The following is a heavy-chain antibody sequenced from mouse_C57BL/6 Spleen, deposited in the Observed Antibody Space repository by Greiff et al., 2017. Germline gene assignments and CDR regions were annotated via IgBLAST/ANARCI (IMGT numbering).Heavy chain of an antibody. CDR3: SRDDGYWDFDY. J-gene: IGHJ2*01. V-gene: IGHV1-82*01. CDR2: IYPGDGDT. D-gene: IGHD2-3*01. CDR1: GYAFSSSW. Sequence: QVHVKQSGPELVKPGASVKISCKASGYAFSSSWMNWVKQRPGKGLEWIGRIYPGDGDTNYNGKFKGKATLTADKSSSTAYMQLSSLTSEDSAVYFCSRDDGYWDFDYWCQGTTLTVSS.